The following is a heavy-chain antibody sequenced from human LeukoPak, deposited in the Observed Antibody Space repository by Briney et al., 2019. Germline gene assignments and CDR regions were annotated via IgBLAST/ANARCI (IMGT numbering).Heavy chain of an antibody. CDR2: ISGSVGST. CDR3: ARGPSYYDSSGYSNYHDAFDI. V-gene: IGHV3-23*01. Sequence: PGGSLRLSCAASGFTFSSYAMSWVRQAPGKGLEWVSAISGSVGSTYYADSVKGRFTISRDNSKNTLYLQMNSLRAEDTAVYYCARGPSYYDSSGYSNYHDAFDIWGQGTMVTVSS. D-gene: IGHD3-22*01. CDR1: GFTFSSYA. J-gene: IGHJ3*02.